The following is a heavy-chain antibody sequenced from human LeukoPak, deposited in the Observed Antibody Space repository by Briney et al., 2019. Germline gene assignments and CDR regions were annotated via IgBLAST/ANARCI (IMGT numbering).Heavy chain of an antibody. CDR1: AYTFTGYY. CDR3: ARSYCSGGSCSLGAFDY. Sequence: GASVKVSRKASAYTFTGYYIFWVRQAPGQGLEWMGWINPNSGGTNSALKFQGRVTMTRDTSISTAFMELSRLRSDDTAVYYCARSYCSGGSCSLGAFDYWGQGTLVTVSS. D-gene: IGHD2-15*01. J-gene: IGHJ4*02. CDR2: INPNSGGT. V-gene: IGHV1-2*02.